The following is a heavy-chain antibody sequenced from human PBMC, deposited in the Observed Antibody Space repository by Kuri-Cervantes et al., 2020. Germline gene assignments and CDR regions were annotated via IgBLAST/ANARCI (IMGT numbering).Heavy chain of an antibody. V-gene: IGHV1-18*01. D-gene: IGHD5-12*01. Sequence: ASVKVSCKASGGTISTYAISWVRQAPGQGLEWMGWISVYNGNTNYAQKFQGRVTMTTDTPTSTAYMELRSLRADDTAVYYCARGVSGYDPYYYYMDVWGKGTTVTVSS. CDR2: ISVYNGNT. CDR1: GGTISTYA. J-gene: IGHJ6*03. CDR3: ARGVSGYDPYYYYMDV.